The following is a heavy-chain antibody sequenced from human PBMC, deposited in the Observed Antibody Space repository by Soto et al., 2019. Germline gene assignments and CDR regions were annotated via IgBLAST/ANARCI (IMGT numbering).Heavy chain of an antibody. CDR3: ARDRGARGVGGTLVY. D-gene: IGHD1-26*01. J-gene: IGHJ4*02. CDR2: IDYRGART. V-gene: IGHV3-23*01. Sequence: HPGGSLRLSCAASGFTFSSHDMSWVRQAPGKGLEWVSSIDYRGARTYSADSVKGRFTISRDNSRNTLYLQMDSLRADDTAIYYCARDRGARGVGGTLVYWGPGTLVTVSS. CDR1: GFTFSSHD.